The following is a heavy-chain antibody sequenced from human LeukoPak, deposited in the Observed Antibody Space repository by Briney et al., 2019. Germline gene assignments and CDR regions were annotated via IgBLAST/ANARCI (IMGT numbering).Heavy chain of an antibody. D-gene: IGHD3-10*01. V-gene: IGHV4-59*11. CDR2: VYYSRST. J-gene: IGHJ4*02. CDR3: ARGVRL. Sequence: SETLSLTCTVSGGSIGSHCYNWVRQPPEKGLEWIGCVYYSRSTNYNPSLKSRSVDTSKNQFSLNLNSVTAADTAVYYCARGVRLWSQGTLVTVSS. CDR1: GGSIGSHC.